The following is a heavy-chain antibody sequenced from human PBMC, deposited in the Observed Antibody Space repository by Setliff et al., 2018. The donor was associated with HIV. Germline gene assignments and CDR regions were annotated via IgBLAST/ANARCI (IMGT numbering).Heavy chain of an antibody. J-gene: IGHJ4*02. D-gene: IGHD3-22*01. Sequence: ASVKVSCKASGYTFTGYYMHWVRQAPGQGLEWMGWINPNSGGTNYAQKFQGRVTITRDTSISTAYMELSRLRSDDTAVYYCARDLPPAMIVVAAGDYWGQGTLVTVSS. CDR3: ARDLPPAMIVVAAGDY. CDR2: INPNSGGT. V-gene: IGHV1-2*02. CDR1: GYTFTGYY.